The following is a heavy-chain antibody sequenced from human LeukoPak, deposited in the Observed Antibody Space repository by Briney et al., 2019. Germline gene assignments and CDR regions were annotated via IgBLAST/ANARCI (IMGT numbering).Heavy chain of an antibody. CDR2: IWYDGSNK. V-gene: IGHV3-30*19. CDR1: GFTFSNFG. CDR3: AREVGDDYGLDY. D-gene: IGHD4-17*01. J-gene: IGHJ4*02. Sequence: GGSLRLSCAASGFTFSNFGMHWVRQAPGKGLECVAVIWYDGSNKYYADSVRGRFTISRDNSKNTLYLQMNSLRAEDTAVYYCAREVGDDYGLDYWGQGTLVTVSS.